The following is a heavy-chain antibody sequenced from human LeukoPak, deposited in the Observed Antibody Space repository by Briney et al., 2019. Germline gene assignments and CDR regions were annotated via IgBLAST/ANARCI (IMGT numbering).Heavy chain of an antibody. J-gene: IGHJ4*02. CDR1: GFTFNNYA. CDR2: TAGSGISK. D-gene: IGHD3-22*01. Sequence: PGGSLRLSCVASGFTFNNYAMSWVRQAPGRGLERASSTAGSGISKDYADSVKGRFTISKDKSKNTLYLQMDNLRAEDTGVYFCARLPTFYYDSSGYHYDYWGQGTLVTVSS. CDR3: ARLPTFYYDSSGYHYDY. V-gene: IGHV3-23*01.